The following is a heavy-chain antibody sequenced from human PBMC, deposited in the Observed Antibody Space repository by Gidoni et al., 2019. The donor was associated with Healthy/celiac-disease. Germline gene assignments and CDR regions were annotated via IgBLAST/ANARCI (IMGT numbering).Heavy chain of an antibody. CDR1: GLSPSNARMG. J-gene: IGHJ4*02. D-gene: IGHD1-26*01. CDR3: ARIPHPLVGATWVERGYYFDY. Sequence: QVTLKESGPVLVKPTETRTLTCTVSGLSPSNARMGVSWIRQPPGKALEWLAHIFSNDEKSYSTSLKSRLTISKDTSKSQVVLTMTNMDPVDTATYYCARIPHPLVGATWVERGYYFDYWGQGTLVTVSS. V-gene: IGHV2-26*01. CDR2: IFSNDEK.